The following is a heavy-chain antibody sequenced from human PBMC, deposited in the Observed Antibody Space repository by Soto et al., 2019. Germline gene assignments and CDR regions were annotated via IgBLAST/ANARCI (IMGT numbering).Heavy chain of an antibody. Sequence: QVRLQESGPGLVKPSETLSLICTVSGGSIRNYFWTWIRQPAGKGLEWIGRIYSSGNTVYNASLKSRVTMSIDMSKNQFSLKLSSMTAADTAVYYCVRDVESPGISGSWGAFDIWGQGTVVTVSS. V-gene: IGHV4-4*07. CDR3: VRDVESPGISGSWGAFDI. CDR2: IYSSGNT. CDR1: GGSIRNYF. D-gene: IGHD1-20*01. J-gene: IGHJ3*02.